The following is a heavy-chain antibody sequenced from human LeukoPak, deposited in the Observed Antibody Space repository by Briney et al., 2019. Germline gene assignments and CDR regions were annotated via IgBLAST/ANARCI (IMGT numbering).Heavy chain of an antibody. CDR1: GFTVSSNY. Sequence: GGSLRLSCAASGFTVSSNYMSWVRQAPGKGLEWVSLIYSGGSTYYTDSVKGRFTISRDNSKNTLYLQMNSLRAEDTAVYYCASSGNYRIYYFDYWGQGTLVTVSS. CDR3: ASSGNYRIYYFDY. J-gene: IGHJ4*02. D-gene: IGHD1-26*01. V-gene: IGHV3-66*01. CDR2: IYSGGST.